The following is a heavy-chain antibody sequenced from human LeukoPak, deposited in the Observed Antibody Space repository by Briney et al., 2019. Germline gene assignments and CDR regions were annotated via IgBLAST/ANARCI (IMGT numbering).Heavy chain of an antibody. CDR2: ISGSGGST. D-gene: IGHD3-10*01. Sequence: GGSLRLSCAASGFTFSSYAMSWVRQAPGKGLEWVSAISGSGGSTHYADSVKGRFTISRDNSKNTLYLQMNSLRAEDTAVYYCATSYYPLNYFDYWGQGTLVTVSS. CDR3: ATSYYPLNYFDY. V-gene: IGHV3-23*01. J-gene: IGHJ4*02. CDR1: GFTFSSYA.